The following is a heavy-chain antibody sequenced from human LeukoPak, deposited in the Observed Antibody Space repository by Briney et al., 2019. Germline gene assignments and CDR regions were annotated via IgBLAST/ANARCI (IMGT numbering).Heavy chain of an antibody. D-gene: IGHD3-22*01. CDR3: ASLTPLSPPNYYDSGYYGGIDY. Sequence: GGSLRLSCAASGFTFSSYAMHWVRQAPGKGLEWVAITSYDGSNKYYADSVKGRFTISRDNSKNTLYLHMNSLRAEDTAVYYCASLTPLSPPNYYDSGYYGGIDYWGQGTLVTVSS. J-gene: IGHJ4*02. CDR2: TSYDGSNK. CDR1: GFTFSSYA. V-gene: IGHV3-30-3*01.